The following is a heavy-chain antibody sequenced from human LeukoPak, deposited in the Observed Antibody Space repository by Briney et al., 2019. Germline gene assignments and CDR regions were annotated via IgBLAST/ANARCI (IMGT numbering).Heavy chain of an antibody. J-gene: IGHJ6*02. V-gene: IGHV3-74*01. CDR3: ARDLTIFGVVTWDYYYGMDV. CDR2: INSDGSST. CDR1: GCTFSSYW. Sequence: GGSLRLSCAASGCTFSSYWMHWVRQAPGKGLAWVSRINSDGSSTSYADSVKGRFTISRDNAKNTLYLQMNSLRAEDTAVYYCARDLTIFGVVTWDYYYGMDVWGQGTTVTVSS. D-gene: IGHD3-3*01.